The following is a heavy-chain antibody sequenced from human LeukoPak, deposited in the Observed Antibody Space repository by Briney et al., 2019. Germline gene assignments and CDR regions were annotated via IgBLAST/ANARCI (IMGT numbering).Heavy chain of an antibody. J-gene: IGHJ1*01. D-gene: IGHD4-17*01. Sequence: SETLSLTCTVSGGSISSGSYYWNWLRQPAGTGLEWIGRIYTSGSTNYNPSLKSRVTISVDTSKNQFSLKLSSVTAADTAVYYCARGWTGGDYPWPHWGQGTLVTVSS. CDR3: ARGWTGGDYPWPH. CDR1: GGSISSGSYY. V-gene: IGHV4-61*02. CDR2: IYTSGST.